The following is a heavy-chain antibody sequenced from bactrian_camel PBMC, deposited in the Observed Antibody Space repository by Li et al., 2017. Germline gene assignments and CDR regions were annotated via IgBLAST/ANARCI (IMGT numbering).Heavy chain of an antibody. J-gene: IGHJ4*01. CDR1: GFTFSDHW. CDR3: ATHTGRRASCNVLSVYEDGS. Sequence: VQLVESGGDLVQPGGSLRLSCAASGFTFSDHWIHWVRQAPGKGLEWVSSISAGDGTIYSDDSVKGRFTVSQDYVKNIVYLQMNSLKSEDTAMYYCATHTGRRASCNVLSVYEDGSWDQGTQVTVS. CDR2: ISAGDGTI. V-gene: IGHV3S1*01. D-gene: IGHD6*01.